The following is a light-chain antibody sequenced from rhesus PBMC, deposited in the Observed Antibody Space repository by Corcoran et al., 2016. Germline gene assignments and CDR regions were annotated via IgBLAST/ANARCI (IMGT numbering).Light chain of an antibody. V-gene: IGKV1-25*01. J-gene: IGKJ4*01. CDR1: QGISSF. CDR3: QQRNSYPLT. Sequence: DIQMTQSPSSLSASVGDRVTITCRASQGISSFLAWYQQKPGKVPKLLIYEASTLQSGVPSRFSGSGSGTDLTLTISSLQPEDFATYYCQQRNSYPLTFGGGTKVEIK. CDR2: EAS.